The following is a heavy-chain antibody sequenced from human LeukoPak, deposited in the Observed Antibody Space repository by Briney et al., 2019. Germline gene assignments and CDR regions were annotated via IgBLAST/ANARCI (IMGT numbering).Heavy chain of an antibody. J-gene: IGHJ2*01. CDR1: GFTFSSYA. Sequence: GGSLRLSCAASGFTFSSYAMSWVRQAPGKGQEWVSAISGSGGSTCYADSVKGRFTISRDNSKNTLYLQMNSLRAEDTAVYYCANPYYDSSGYYSPYWYFDLWGRGTLVTVSS. D-gene: IGHD3-22*01. CDR3: ANPYYDSSGYYSPYWYFDL. V-gene: IGHV3-23*01. CDR2: ISGSGGST.